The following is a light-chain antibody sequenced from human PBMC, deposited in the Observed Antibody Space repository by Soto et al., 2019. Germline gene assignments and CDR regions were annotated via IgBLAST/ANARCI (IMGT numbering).Light chain of an antibody. CDR2: GAS. CDR3: QQTYDTPHT. J-gene: IGKJ2*01. V-gene: IGKV1-39*01. CDR1: QSISSS. Sequence: DIPMTQSPSSLSASVGDRVTITCRASQSISSSLNWYQQKSGKAPKLLIYGASNLQSGVPSGFSGSGSGTDFTLTISSLQPEDSATYYCQQTYDTPHTFGQGTKLEIK.